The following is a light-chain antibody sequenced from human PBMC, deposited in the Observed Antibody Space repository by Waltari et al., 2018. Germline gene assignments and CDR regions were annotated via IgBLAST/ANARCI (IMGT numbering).Light chain of an antibody. CDR1: QSIVVW. V-gene: IGKV1-5*03. J-gene: IGKJ1*01. CDR2: KAS. Sequence: TCRASQSIVVWLAWYQQKPGKAPNLLIYKASNLESGVPSRFSGSGSGTEFTLTISSRQPDDFATYYCQQYKSYSRTFGQGTKVEIK. CDR3: QQYKSYSRT.